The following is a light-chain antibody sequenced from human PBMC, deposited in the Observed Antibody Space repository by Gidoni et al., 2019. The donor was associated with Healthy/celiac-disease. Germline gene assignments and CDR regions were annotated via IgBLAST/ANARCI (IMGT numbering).Light chain of an antibody. J-gene: IGLJ1*01. V-gene: IGLV2-23*01. CDR3: CSYAGSSTPYV. Sequence: TLSGTGTSGDVWSYNLVSWYQQHPGKAPKLMIYEGSKRPSGVSNRFSGSKSGNTASLTISGLQAEDEADYYCCSYAGSSTPYVFGTGTKVTVL. CDR2: EGS. CDR1: SGDVWSYNL.